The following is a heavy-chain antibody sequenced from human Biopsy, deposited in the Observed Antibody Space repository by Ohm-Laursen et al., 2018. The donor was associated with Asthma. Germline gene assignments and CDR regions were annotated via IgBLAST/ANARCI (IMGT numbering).Heavy chain of an antibody. CDR3: ARGKTWGRSYYFDY. D-gene: IGHD6-6*01. CDR2: ISFDGSNK. CDR1: GFTFSNYG. V-gene: IGHV3-30*03. Sequence: SLRLSCTAFGFTFSNYGMHWVRQAPGKGLEWVAVISFDGSNKDFADSVKGRFTISRDNSKDTLYLQVNSLRGDDTAVYYCARGKTWGRSYYFDYWGQGTLVTVSS. J-gene: IGHJ4*02.